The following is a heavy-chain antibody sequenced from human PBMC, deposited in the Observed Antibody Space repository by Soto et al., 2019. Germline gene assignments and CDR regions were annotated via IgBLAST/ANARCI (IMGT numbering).Heavy chain of an antibody. CDR1: GGIFSRHA. J-gene: IGHJ5*02. D-gene: IGHD3-22*01. CDR2: IVPKLGTV. CDR3: ARPRTYDYESDGYYGHQFDD. Sequence: QVQLVQSGAEVKKTGSSVKVSCKISGGIFSRHAIDWVRQAPGQGLEWMGGIVPKLGTVSYAQNFQARVTISADELTNTSETDLRGLTFEDPAVNCYARPRTYDYESDGYYGHQFDDRGQGTLVTVSS. V-gene: IGHV1-69*01.